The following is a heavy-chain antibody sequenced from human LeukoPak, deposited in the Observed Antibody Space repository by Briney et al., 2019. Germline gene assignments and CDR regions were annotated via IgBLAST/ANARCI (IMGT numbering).Heavy chain of an antibody. V-gene: IGHV3-21*01. J-gene: IGHJ3*02. CDR2: ISSSSSYI. CDR1: GFTFSSYS. Sequence: GGSLRLSCAASGFTFSSYSMNWVRQAPGKGLEWVSSISSSSSYIYYADSVEGRFTISRDNAKNSLYLQMNSLRAEDTAVYYCARDRVTMIVDAFDIWGQGTMVTVSS. CDR3: ARDRVTMIVDAFDI. D-gene: IGHD3-22*01.